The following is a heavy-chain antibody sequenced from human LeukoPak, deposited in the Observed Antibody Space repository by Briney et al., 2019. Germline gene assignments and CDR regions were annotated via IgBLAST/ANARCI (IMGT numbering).Heavy chain of an antibody. V-gene: IGHV1-8*01. CDR2: MNPNSGNT. J-gene: IGHJ4*02. CDR3: ASRRTAYCDGDCPEGY. CDR1: GYTFTSYD. Sequence: ASVKVSCKASGYTFTSYDINWVRQATGQGLEWMGWMNPNSGNTGYAQKFQGRVTMTRNTSISTAYMELSSLRAEDTAVYYCASRRTAYCDGDCPEGYWGQGILVTVSS. D-gene: IGHD2-21*02.